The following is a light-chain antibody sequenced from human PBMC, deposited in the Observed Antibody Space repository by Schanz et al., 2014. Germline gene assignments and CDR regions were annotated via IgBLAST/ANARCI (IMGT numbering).Light chain of an antibody. CDR1: SSNIGSNI. CDR3: SSYTSSYTLV. V-gene: IGLV1-44*01. Sequence: QSVLTQPPSASGTPGQRVTISCSGSSSNIGSNIVNWYQQFPGTAPKLLIHGNINRPSGVPDRFSGSKSGNTASLTISGLQAEDEADYYCSSYTSSYTLVFGGGTKLTVL. CDR2: GNI. J-gene: IGLJ2*01.